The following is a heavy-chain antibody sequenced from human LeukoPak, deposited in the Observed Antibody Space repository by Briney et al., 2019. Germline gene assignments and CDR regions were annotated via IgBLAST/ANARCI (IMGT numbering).Heavy chain of an antibody. CDR2: VSAYADNT. J-gene: IGHJ4*02. V-gene: IGHV1-18*01. Sequence: ASVKVSCKASGYTFTNYGISWVRQAPGQGLEWMGWVSAYADNTNYVQKVRGRVTMTTDTSTSTAYMELRSLRSDDTAVYYCARDPMVGATDWGQGTLVTVSS. CDR1: GYTFTNYG. CDR3: ARDPMVGATD. D-gene: IGHD1-26*01.